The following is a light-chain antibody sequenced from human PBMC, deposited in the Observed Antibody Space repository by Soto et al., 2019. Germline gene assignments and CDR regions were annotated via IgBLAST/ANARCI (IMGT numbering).Light chain of an antibody. J-gene: IGKJ5*01. CDR2: DAS. Sequence: IVLTQSPGPLSLSPGARAPLSCRASQSVGGYLAWYQQKPGLAPRLLIYDASNRATGIPARFSGSGSGTDFTLIISSLEPEDFAVYYCQHRSIWPVSFGQGTRLEI. CDR1: QSVGGY. CDR3: QHRSIWPVS. V-gene: IGKV3-11*01.